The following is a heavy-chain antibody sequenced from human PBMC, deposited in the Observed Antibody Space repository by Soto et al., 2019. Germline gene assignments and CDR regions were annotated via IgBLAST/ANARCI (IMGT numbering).Heavy chain of an antibody. V-gene: IGHV3-30*18. D-gene: IGHD3-22*01. CDR2: ISYDGSNK. CDR1: GFTFSSYG. CDR3: AKDTYYHDSSGYYVFDY. Sequence: GGSLRLSCAASGFTFSSYGMHWVRQAPGRGLEWVAGISYDGSNKYYVDSMKGRLTISRDNSKNTLDLQMNSLRAEDTAVYYCAKDTYYHDSSGYYVFDYWGQGTLVTVSS. J-gene: IGHJ4*02.